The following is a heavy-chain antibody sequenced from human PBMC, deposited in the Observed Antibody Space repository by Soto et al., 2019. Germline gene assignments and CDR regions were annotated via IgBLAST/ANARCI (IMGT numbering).Heavy chain of an antibody. CDR3: ARVVGYNRWGSTGMDF. CDR2: IDPSDSYT. V-gene: IGHV5-10-1*01. CDR1: GYSYTIYC. Sequence: GETLNIFCEGSGYSYTIYCISCVRQLPGKGLAWMGRIDPSDSYTNYSPSFQGHVTISADKSISTAYVQWSSLKASDTAMYYCARVVGYNRWGSTGMDFWGKGPTVTV. J-gene: IGHJ6*04. D-gene: IGHD5-12*01.